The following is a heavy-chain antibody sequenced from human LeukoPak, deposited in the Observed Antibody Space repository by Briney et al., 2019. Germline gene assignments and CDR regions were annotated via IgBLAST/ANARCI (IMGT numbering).Heavy chain of an antibody. J-gene: IGHJ4*02. Sequence: GGSLRLSCAPSGFTFSSYAIHWVRQAPGKGLEYVSSIISSGGSTLYANSGKGRSTISRNNSKNTLYLQMGSLRAEDMAVYYCARDADGGSYFTYWGQGTLVTVSS. D-gene: IGHD1-26*01. CDR3: ARDADGGSYFTY. V-gene: IGHV3-64*01. CDR1: GFTFSSYA. CDR2: IISSGGST.